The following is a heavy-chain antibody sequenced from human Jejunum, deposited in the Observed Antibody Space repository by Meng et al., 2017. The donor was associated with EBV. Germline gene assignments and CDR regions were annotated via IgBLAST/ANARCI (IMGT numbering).Heavy chain of an antibody. D-gene: IGHD5-24*01. Sequence: IPLRESGPTLVKPTQTLTLTCTFSGFSLSTSGVGVAWFRQPPGKALEWLALTYWDADKRYNPSLRDRLSITKDTSKNQVVLTMTNMDPVDTATYFCAHRGYNFAFDYWGQGALVTVSS. CDR2: TYWDADK. CDR3: AHRGYNFAFDY. CDR1: GFSLSTSGVG. V-gene: IGHV2-5*02. J-gene: IGHJ4*02.